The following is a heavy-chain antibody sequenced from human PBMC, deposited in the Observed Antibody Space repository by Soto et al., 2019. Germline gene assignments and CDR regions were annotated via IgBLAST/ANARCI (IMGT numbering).Heavy chain of an antibody. J-gene: IGHJ4*01. CDR1: GYTFTNYW. Sequence: GESLKISGTCSGYTFTNYWVGWVRQMPGKGLEYMGIIYPGDSDTRYSPSFQGQVTISADTSITTAYLQWRSLKASDTAMYYCARGMKSIPSPYYFGYWDQGTKVAIYS. CDR2: IYPGDSDT. CDR3: ARGMKSIPSPYYFGY. V-gene: IGHV5-51*01. D-gene: IGHD2-2*01.